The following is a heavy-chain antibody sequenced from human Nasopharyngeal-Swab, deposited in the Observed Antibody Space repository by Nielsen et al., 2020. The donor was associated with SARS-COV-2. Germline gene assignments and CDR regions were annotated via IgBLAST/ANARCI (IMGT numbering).Heavy chain of an antibody. D-gene: IGHD3-10*01. J-gene: IGHJ6*02. CDR2: ISSSSSYI. V-gene: IGHV3-21*01. Sequence: WIRQPPGKGLEWVSSISSSSSYIYYADSVKGRFTISRDNAKNSLYLQMNSLRAEDTAVYYCAKSTGNYYYYYGVEVWGQGTTVTVSS. CDR3: AKSTGNYYYYYGVEV.